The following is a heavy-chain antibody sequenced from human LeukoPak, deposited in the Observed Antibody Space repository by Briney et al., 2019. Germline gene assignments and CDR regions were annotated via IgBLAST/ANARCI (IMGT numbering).Heavy chain of an antibody. J-gene: IGHJ4*02. CDR3: ARGDAFSGDH. V-gene: IGHV3-7*04. Sequence: GGSLRLSCAASGFTFRNFWMSWVRQAPGRGLGGVANIHPEGNEKYHVESVKARFTISRDNAKSSLFLQMNGLRAEDTAVYYCARGDAFSGDHWGQGTLVTVSS. CDR1: GFTFRNFW. CDR2: IHPEGNEK.